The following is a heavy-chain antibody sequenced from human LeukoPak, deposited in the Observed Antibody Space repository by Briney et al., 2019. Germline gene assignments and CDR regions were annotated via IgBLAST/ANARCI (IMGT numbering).Heavy chain of an antibody. CDR3: ARDRSSGWYAGNWFDP. J-gene: IGHJ5*02. CDR2: IYYSGST. Sequence: PSETLSLTCTVSGGSICSYCWSWIRQPPGKGLEWIGYIYYSGSTNYNPSLKSRVTISVDTSKNQFSLKLSSVTAADTAVYYCARDRSSGWYAGNWFDPWGQGTLVTVS. D-gene: IGHD6-19*01. V-gene: IGHV4-59*01. CDR1: GGSICSYC.